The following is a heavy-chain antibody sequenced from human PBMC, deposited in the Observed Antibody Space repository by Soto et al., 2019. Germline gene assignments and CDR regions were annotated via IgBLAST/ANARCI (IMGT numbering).Heavy chain of an antibody. J-gene: IGHJ4*02. Sequence: PGGSLRLSCSTSGFTLSSYAMSWVRQAPGKGLEWVSASVGSGGSTYYADSVKGRFTISRDSSKNTLYLQMDSLRAEDTAVYYCAKDSLYFYDRSGYYDYWGQGTLVTVSS. D-gene: IGHD3-22*01. V-gene: IGHV3-23*01. CDR3: AKDSLYFYDRSGYYDY. CDR1: GFTLSSYA. CDR2: SVGSGGST.